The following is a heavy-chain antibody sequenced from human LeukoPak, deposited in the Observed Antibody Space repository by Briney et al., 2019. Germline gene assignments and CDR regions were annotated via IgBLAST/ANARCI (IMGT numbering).Heavy chain of an antibody. D-gene: IGHD3-9*01. Sequence: GSLRLSCVASGFNFSDYYMNWIRQSPGKGLEWISYMSSRSGIIYYADSVKGRFTISRDNSKNTLYLQMNSLRAEDTAVYYCARAPNVLRYFDWSPMDVWGQGTTVTVSS. V-gene: IGHV3-48*01. CDR3: ARAPNVLRYFDWSPMDV. CDR1: GFNFSDYY. J-gene: IGHJ6*02. CDR2: MSSRSGII.